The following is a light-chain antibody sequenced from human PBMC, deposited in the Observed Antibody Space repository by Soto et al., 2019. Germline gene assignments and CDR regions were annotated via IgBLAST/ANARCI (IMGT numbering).Light chain of an antibody. V-gene: IGKV1-5*03. CDR1: QSISTW. J-gene: IGKJ2*01. CDR2: RES. CDR3: QQYDSHSGYT. Sequence: DIQMTQSPSTLSASVGDRVTITCRASQSISTWLAWYQQKPGKAPKLLIYRESTLENGGPSRFSGSGPGTEFNLTITSLQADDFATYDCQQYDSHSGYTFGQGTRLEIK.